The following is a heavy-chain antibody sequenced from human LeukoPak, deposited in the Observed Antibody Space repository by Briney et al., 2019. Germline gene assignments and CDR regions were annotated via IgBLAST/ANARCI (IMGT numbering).Heavy chain of an antibody. CDR2: ISGAGDNA. Sequence: PGGSLRLSYAASGLTFSSYAVSWVRQAPGKGLERVSAISGAGDNAFYADSVKGRFTISRDNSKNTLYLQMNSLRAEDTAVYYCAKDFRGSGYFFDYWGQGTLVTVSS. V-gene: IGHV3-23*01. D-gene: IGHD2-15*01. CDR3: AKDFRGSGYFFDY. CDR1: GLTFSSYA. J-gene: IGHJ4*02.